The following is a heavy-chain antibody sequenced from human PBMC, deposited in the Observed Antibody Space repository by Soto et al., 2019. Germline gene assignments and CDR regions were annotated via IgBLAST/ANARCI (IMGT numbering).Heavy chain of an antibody. CDR3: AFNILRGSYYYGMDV. D-gene: IGHD3-10*01. CDR1: GFTFSNYA. V-gene: IGHV3-23*01. Sequence: GGSLRLSCAASGFTFSNYAMSWVRQAPGKGLEWVSATSGGGDYTHYADSVKGRFTISRDNSKNTLYLQVNSLRVEDTAVYYCAFNILRGSYYYGMDVWAQGTTVTVSS. J-gene: IGHJ6*02. CDR2: TSGGGDYT.